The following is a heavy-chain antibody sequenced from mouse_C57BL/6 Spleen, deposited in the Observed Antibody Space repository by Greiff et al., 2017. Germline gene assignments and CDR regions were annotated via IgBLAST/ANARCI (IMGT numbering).Heavy chain of an antibody. CDR3: ARPNYYGSSRD. CDR1: GFTFSSYG. CDR2: ISSGGSYT. V-gene: IGHV5-6*01. D-gene: IGHD1-1*01. J-gene: IGHJ4*01. Sequence: EVQRVESGGDLVKPGGSLKLSCAASGFTFSSYGMSWVRQTPDKRLEWVATISSGGSYTYYPDSVKGRFTISRDNAKNTLYLQMSSLKSEDTAMYYCARPNYYGSSRDWGQGTSVTVSS.